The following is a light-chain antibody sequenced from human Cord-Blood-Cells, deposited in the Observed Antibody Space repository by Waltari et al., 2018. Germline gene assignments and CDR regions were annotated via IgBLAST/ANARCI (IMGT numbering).Light chain of an antibody. J-gene: IGLJ2*01. CDR3: SSYTSSSTLV. Sequence: QSALTQPAYVSGSPGQSTTLSCTGTSSDVGGSNYVSWYQQHPGKAPKLMIYDVSNRPSGVSNRFSGSKSGNTASLTISGLQAEDEADYYCSSYTSSSTLVFGGGTKLTVL. CDR1: SSDVGGSNY. CDR2: DVS. V-gene: IGLV2-14*01.